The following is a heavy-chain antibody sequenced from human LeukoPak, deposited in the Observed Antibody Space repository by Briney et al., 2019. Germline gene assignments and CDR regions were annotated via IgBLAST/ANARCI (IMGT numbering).Heavy chain of an antibody. CDR1: GFTFSSYA. Sequence: GGSLRLSCAASGFTFSSYAMSWVRQAPGKGLEWVSAISGSGGSTYYADSVKGRFTISRDNSKNTLHLQMNTLRAEDTAVYYCAKGSGSYENNWFDPWGQGTLVTVSS. CDR2: ISGSGGST. J-gene: IGHJ5*02. D-gene: IGHD1-26*01. V-gene: IGHV3-23*01. CDR3: AKGSGSYENNWFDP.